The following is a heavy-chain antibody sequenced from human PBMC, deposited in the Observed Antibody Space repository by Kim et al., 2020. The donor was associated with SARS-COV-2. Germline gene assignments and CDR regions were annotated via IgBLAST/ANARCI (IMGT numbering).Heavy chain of an antibody. V-gene: IGHV3-23*01. CDR3: AKSARANYFEY. D-gene: IGHD3-10*01. CDR2: INPGTYDT. Sequence: GGSLRLSCAASGFTFSAYAMSWVRQTPGKGLEWVSTINPGTYDTYYADSVKGRFTVSRDNSKSTVHLQMNSLRAEDTALYYCAKSARANYFEYWGQGTLVTFSS. J-gene: IGHJ4*02. CDR1: GFTFSAYA.